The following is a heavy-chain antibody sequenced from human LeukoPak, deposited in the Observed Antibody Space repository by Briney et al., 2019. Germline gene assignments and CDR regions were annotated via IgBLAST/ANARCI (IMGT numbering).Heavy chain of an antibody. CDR1: GGSISSGGYS. J-gene: IGHJ5*02. V-gene: IGHV4-30-2*01. CDR2: IYHSGST. Sequence: PSETLSLTCAVSGGSISSGGYSWSWIRQPPGKGLEWIGYIYHSGSTYYNPSLKSRVTISVDTSKNQFSLKLSSVTAADTAVYHCARSSYGAYYDFWSGYRGWFDPWGQGTLVTVSS. D-gene: IGHD3-3*01. CDR3: ARSSYGAYYDFWSGYRGWFDP.